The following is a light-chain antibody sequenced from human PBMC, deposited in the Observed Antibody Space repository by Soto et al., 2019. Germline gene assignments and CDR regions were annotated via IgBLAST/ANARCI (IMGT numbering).Light chain of an antibody. CDR3: QQYNNWPPLT. CDR2: DAS. Sequence: MTQSPATLSVSPGERATLSCRASQFIGSNLAWYQQKPGEAPRLLMYDASSRATGIPARFSGSGSGTEFALTISSLQSEEFAIYYCQQYNNWPPLTFGGGTKVEIK. J-gene: IGKJ4*01. V-gene: IGKV3-15*01. CDR1: QFIGSN.